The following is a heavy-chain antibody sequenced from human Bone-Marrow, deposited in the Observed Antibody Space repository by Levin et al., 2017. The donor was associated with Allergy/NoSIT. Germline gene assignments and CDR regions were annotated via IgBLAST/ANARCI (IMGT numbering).Heavy chain of an antibody. CDR3: AGGPSRGY. V-gene: IGHV3-53*01. CDR2: MYSGGTT. Sequence: GESLKISCAASGFKFYDYAMHWVRQAPGKGLEWVSLMYSGGTTSYANSVKGRFTISRDSSKNTLYLQMDSLRVEDTAVYYCAGGPSRGYWGQGTLVTVSS. D-gene: IGHD3-16*01. J-gene: IGHJ4*02. CDR1: GFKFYDYA.